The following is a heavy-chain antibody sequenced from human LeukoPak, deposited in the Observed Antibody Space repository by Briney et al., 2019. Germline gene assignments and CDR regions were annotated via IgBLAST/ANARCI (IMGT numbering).Heavy chain of an antibody. D-gene: IGHD1-26*01. V-gene: IGHV3-74*01. CDR2: INSDGSST. J-gene: IGHJ4*02. CDR1: GFTFSSYW. Sequence: PGGSLRLSCAASGFTFSSYWMHWVRQAPGKGLVWVSRINSDGSSTSYADSVKGRFTISRDNAKNSLYLQMNSLRAEDTAVYYCARGSVGATNFDYWGQGTLVTVSS. CDR3: ARGSVGATNFDY.